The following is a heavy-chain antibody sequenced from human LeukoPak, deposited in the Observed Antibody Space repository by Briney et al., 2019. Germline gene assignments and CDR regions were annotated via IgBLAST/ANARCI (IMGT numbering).Heavy chain of an antibody. V-gene: IGHV1-18*01. Sequence: ASVKVSCKASGYTFTSYGISWVRQAPGQGLEWMGWISAYNGNTNYAQKLQGRVTMTTDTSTSTAYMELRSLRSDDTAVYYCARDLHYYGSGCYYPYSYGMDVWGQGTTVTVSS. CDR1: GYTFTSYG. J-gene: IGHJ6*02. CDR2: ISAYNGNT. D-gene: IGHD3-10*01. CDR3: ARDLHYYGSGCYYPYSYGMDV.